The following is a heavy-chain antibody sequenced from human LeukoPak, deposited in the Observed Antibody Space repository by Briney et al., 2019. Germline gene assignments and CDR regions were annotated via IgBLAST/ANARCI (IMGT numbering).Heavy chain of an antibody. CDR2: ISSSSSYI. Sequence: GGSLRLSCAASGFTFSSYSMNWVRQAPGRGLEWVSYISSSSSYIYYADSVKGRFTISRDNAKNSLYPQMNSLRAEDTAVYYCARNKRGDYWGQGTLVTVSS. J-gene: IGHJ4*02. CDR1: GFTFSSYS. CDR3: ARNKRGDY. V-gene: IGHV3-21*05. D-gene: IGHD1/OR15-1a*01.